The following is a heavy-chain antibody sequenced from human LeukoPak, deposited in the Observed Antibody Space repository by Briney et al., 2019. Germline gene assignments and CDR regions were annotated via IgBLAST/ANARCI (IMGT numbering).Heavy chain of an antibody. CDR1: GLTFRSFW. CDR2: INQEGSER. CDR3: ARERDGRFFDY. Sequence: GGPLRLSCAVSGLTFRSFWMSWVRQAPGKGLEWVANINQEGSERYFVDSVKGRLTISRDNAKNSLHLQMNTLTAEDTAVYYCARERDGRFFDYWGQGTLVTVSS. D-gene: IGHD5-24*01. V-gene: IGHV3-7*01. J-gene: IGHJ4*02.